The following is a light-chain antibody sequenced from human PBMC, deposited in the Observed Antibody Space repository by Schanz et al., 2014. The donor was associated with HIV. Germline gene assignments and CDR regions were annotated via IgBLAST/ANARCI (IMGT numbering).Light chain of an antibody. CDR3: LQYDSDSWT. J-gene: IGKJ2*02. Sequence: DIQMTQSPSTLSASVGDRITISCRASQSVSPWLAWYQQKPGRAPKLLIYEASTLETGVPSRFSGSGSGTEFTLTISGLLPDDLATYFCLQYDSDSWTFGQGTKRDIQ. CDR2: EAS. V-gene: IGKV1-5*03. CDR1: QSVSPW.